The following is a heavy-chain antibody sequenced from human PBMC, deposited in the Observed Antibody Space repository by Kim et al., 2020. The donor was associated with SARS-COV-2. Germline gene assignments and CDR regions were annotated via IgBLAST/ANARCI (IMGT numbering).Heavy chain of an antibody. J-gene: IGHJ3*02. Sequence: KGRFTSSRDHSKNTLYLQMNSLRAEDTAVYYCAKGVEGYYDSSGYYAFDIWGQGTMVTVSS. CDR3: AKGVEGYYDSSGYYAFDI. D-gene: IGHD3-22*01. V-gene: IGHV3-23*01.